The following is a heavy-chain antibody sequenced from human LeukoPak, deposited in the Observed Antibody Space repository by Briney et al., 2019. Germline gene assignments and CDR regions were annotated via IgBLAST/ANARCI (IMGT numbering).Heavy chain of an antibody. J-gene: IGHJ4*02. V-gene: IGHV4-59*01. CDR3: AVAVAVPYYFDY. D-gene: IGHD6-19*01. Sequence: PGGSLRLSCAASGFTFSSYGMSWIRQPPGKGPEWIGYIYYSGSTNYNPSLKSRVTISVDTSKNQFSLKLSSVTAADTAVYYCAVAVAVPYYFDYWGQGTLVTVSS. CDR1: GFTFSSYG. CDR2: IYYSGST.